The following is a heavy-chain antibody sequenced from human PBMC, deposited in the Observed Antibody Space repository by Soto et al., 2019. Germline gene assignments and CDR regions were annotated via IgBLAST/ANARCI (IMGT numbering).Heavy chain of an antibody. CDR2: IYHTGDT. CDR3: ARDMHAGFNHYFDP. V-gene: IGHV4-38-2*02. CDR1: SYSISSGFF. J-gene: IGHJ5*02. Sequence: SETLSLTCVVSSYSISSGFFWALIRQPPGKGLEWVGSIYHTGDTHYNPSLRSQVSMSVDTSKNHFSLRLTYLTAADTAVYFCARDMHAGFNHYFDPWGQGTLVT. D-gene: IGHD1-26*01.